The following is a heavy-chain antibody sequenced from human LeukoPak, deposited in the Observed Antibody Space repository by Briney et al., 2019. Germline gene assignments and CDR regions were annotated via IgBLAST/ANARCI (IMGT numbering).Heavy chain of an antibody. V-gene: IGHV1-2*02. CDR3: ARPTLRVGGSLQF. Sequence: ASVKVSFKALGYTFTEYNIHWVRQAPGLGLEWMGWINPNSGGTNYAQKFQGRVTMTRDTSINTAYMAVSRLSSDDTAVYYCARPTLRVGGSLQFWGQGTLVTVSS. CDR1: GYTFTEYN. J-gene: IGHJ4*02. CDR2: INPNSGGT. D-gene: IGHD3-16*01.